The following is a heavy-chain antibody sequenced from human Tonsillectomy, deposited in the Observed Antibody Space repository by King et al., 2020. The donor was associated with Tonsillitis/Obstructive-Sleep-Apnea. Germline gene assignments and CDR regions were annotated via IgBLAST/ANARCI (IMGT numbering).Heavy chain of an antibody. V-gene: IGHV4-61*01. Sequence: VQLQESGPGLVKSSETLSLTCTVSGGSVSSGSHYWSWIRQPPGKGLEWIGYIHYRGNTKYNPSLESRVTISVDTSKNQFSLKVNSVTSADTAVYYCARGKTGYIYGQPGYYFYHMDVWGEGTTVTVSS. D-gene: IGHD5-18*01. CDR3: ARGKTGYIYGQPGYYFYHMDV. CDR2: IHYRGNT. CDR1: GGSVSSGSHY. J-gene: IGHJ6*03.